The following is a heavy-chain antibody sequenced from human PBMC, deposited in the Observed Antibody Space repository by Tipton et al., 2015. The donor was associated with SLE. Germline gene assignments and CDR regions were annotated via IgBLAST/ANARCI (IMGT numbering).Heavy chain of an antibody. Sequence: SLRLSCAASGFTFANYAMTWVRQGPGKGLDWISAISGNDDSTIYADSVKGRFTISRDNSKNTLYLQMNSLRAEDTAVYYCATSLLLGIDYWGQGTLVTVSS. CDR3: ATSLLLGIDY. D-gene: IGHD7-27*01. J-gene: IGHJ4*02. CDR2: ISGNDDST. CDR1: GFTFANYA. V-gene: IGHV3-23*01.